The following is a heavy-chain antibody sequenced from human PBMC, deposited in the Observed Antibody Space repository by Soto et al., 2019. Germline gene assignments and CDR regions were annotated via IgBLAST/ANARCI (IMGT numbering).Heavy chain of an antibody. Sequence: QVQLVQSGAEVKKPGASVKVSCKASGYTFTSYGISWVRRAPGQGLVWMGWISAYNGNTNSAQKIQGRVTMTTDTSTSTAYMELRSLRSDDTAVYYCARSSITGTTDDYWGQGTLVTVPS. CDR2: ISAYNGNT. V-gene: IGHV1-18*01. CDR1: GYTFTSYG. CDR3: ARSSITGTTDDY. D-gene: IGHD1-7*01. J-gene: IGHJ4*01.